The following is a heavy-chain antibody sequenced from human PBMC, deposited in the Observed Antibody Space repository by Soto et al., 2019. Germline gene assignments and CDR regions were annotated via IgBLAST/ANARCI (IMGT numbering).Heavy chain of an antibody. CDR3: ARRKRVTGTTHYYYYMDV. Sequence: SETLSLTCAVYGGSFSGYYWSWIRQPPEKGLEWIGEINHSGSTNYNPSLKSRVTISVDTSKNQFSLKLSSVTAADTAVYYCARRKRVTGTTHYYYYMDVWGKGTTVTVSS. CDR2: INHSGST. CDR1: GGSFSGYY. J-gene: IGHJ6*03. V-gene: IGHV4-34*01. D-gene: IGHD1-7*01.